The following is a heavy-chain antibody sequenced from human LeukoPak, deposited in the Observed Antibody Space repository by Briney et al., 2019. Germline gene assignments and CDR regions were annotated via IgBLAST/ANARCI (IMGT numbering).Heavy chain of an antibody. V-gene: IGHV4-34*12. D-gene: IGHD3-16*01. CDR2: IIYSGST. Sequence: PSETLALTCAVYGGPFSGYYWSWIRQPPGKGLEWIGEIIYSGSTNYNPSLTSRVTISVNTSKNQFSLKLSSVTAADTAVYYCARAHMITFEGVKRRSGRWFDPWGQGTLVTVSS. CDR3: ARAHMITFEGVKRRSGRWFDP. J-gene: IGHJ5*02. CDR1: GGPFSGYY.